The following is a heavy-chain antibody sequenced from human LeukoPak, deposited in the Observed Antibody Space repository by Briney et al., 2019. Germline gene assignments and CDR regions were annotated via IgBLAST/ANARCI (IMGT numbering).Heavy chain of an antibody. CDR2: INWNGGST. J-gene: IGHJ4*02. V-gene: IGHV3-20*04. CDR3: ARVGTYYDILAGYYSTYFDY. CDR1: GFTFDDYG. D-gene: IGHD3-9*01. Sequence: GGSLRLSCAASGFTFDDYGMSWVRQAPGKGLEWGSGINWNGGSTGYADSVKGRFTISRDNAKNSLYLQMNSLRAEDTALYYCARVGTYYDILAGYYSTYFDYWGQGTLVTVSS.